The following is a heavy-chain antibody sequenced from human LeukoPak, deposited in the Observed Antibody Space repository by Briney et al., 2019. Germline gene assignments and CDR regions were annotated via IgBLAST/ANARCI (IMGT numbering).Heavy chain of an antibody. CDR2: IYDSGST. CDR3: ARVSAYCGGDCPNWFDP. Sequence: SETLSLTCAVSGGSISSDSWWSWVRHPPGKGLEWVGEIYDSGSTNYNPSLRNLVTISLDKSKNQFSLKLSSVTAADTAVYYCARVSAYCGGDCPNWFDPWGQGTLVTVSS. D-gene: IGHD2-21*02. J-gene: IGHJ5*02. CDR1: GGSISSDSW. V-gene: IGHV4-4*02.